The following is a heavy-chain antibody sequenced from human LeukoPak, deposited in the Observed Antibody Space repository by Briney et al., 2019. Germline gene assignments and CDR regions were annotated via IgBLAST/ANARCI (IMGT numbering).Heavy chain of an antibody. Sequence: SETLSLTCNVSGDSMGSHFWSWIRQPPGKGLEWIGEVYSNTGSTYYNPSLKSRLTISVDTSKNQFSLKLRSVTAADTAVYYCARGRHDITMIVVVMTSVSYYLDVWGKGTTVTVS. J-gene: IGHJ6*03. CDR2: VYSNTGST. CDR3: ARGRHDITMIVVVMTSVSYYLDV. D-gene: IGHD3-22*01. V-gene: IGHV4-59*11. CDR1: GDSMGSHF.